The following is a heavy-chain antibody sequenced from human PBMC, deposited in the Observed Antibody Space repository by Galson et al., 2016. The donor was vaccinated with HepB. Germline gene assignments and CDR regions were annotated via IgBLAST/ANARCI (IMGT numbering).Heavy chain of an antibody. D-gene: IGHD3-22*01. J-gene: IGHJ1*01. V-gene: IGHV3-7*03. CDR3: ALYYYDSSGFVEYFKH. CDR2: IKPDGSEK. Sequence: SLRLSCATSGFTFSSVWMSWVRQAPGKGLEWVANIKPDGSEKYYVDSLKGRFTISRDNAKNALYLQMNSLRAEDTAVYYCALYYYDSSGFVEYFKHWGQGTRVTVSS. CDR1: GFTFSSVW.